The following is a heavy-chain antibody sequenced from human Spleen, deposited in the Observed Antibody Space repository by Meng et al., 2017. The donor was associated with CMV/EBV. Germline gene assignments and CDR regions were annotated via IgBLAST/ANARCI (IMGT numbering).Heavy chain of an antibody. J-gene: IGHJ5*02. CDR1: GGTFSSYT. CDR3: ARGGQQLARVRLDP. V-gene: IGHV1-69*02. CDR2: IIPILGIA. Sequence: SVKVSCKASGGTFSSYTISWVRQAPGQGLEWMGRIIPILGIANYAQKFQGRVTITADKSTSTAYMELSSLRSEDTAVYYCARGGQQLARVRLDPWGQGTLVTVSS. D-gene: IGHD6-13*01.